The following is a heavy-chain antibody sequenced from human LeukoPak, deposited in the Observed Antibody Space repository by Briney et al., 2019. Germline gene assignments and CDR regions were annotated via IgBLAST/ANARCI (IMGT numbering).Heavy chain of an antibody. Sequence: ASVNVSCKASGYTFTSYGISGVRQAPGQGLEWMGWISAYNCNTNYAQKLERRLTMTADTSTNRAYMELRSLRSDDTAVYYCARELTMVRGVTLLGDAFDIWGPGTMVTVSS. CDR2: ISAYNCNT. V-gene: IGHV1-18*04. J-gene: IGHJ3*02. CDR1: GYTFTSYG. D-gene: IGHD3-10*01. CDR3: ARELTMVRGVTLLGDAFDI.